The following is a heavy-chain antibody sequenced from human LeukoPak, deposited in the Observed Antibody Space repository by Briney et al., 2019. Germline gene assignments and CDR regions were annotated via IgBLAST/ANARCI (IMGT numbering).Heavy chain of an antibody. D-gene: IGHD3-10*01. J-gene: IGHJ5*02. Sequence: GASVKVSCKASGGTFSSYAISWVRQAPGQGLEWMGGIIPIFGTANYAQKFQGRVTITADESTSTAYMELSSLRSEDTAVYYCARDGHFAMVRGTQFSGYWFDPWGQGTLVTVSS. V-gene: IGHV1-69*13. CDR1: GGTFSSYA. CDR3: ARDGHFAMVRGTQFSGYWFDP. CDR2: IIPIFGTA.